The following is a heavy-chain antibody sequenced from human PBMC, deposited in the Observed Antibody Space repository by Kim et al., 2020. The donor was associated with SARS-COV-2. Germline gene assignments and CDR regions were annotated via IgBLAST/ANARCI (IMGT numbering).Heavy chain of an antibody. CDR3: ARVRRATGTKFDY. Sequence: YAQKVQGRVTITADKSTSTAYMELSSLRSEDTAVYYCARVRRATGTKFDYWGQGTLVTVSS. J-gene: IGHJ4*02. V-gene: IGHV1-69*04.